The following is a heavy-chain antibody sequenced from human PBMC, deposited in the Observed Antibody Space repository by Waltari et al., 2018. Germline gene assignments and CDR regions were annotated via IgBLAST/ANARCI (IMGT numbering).Heavy chain of an antibody. CDR1: GYTFTSYG. CDR3: ARAGDPGYSGYDWGGDAFDI. D-gene: IGHD5-12*01. Sequence: QVQLVQSGAEVKKPGASVKVSCKASGYTFTSYGISWVRQAPGQGLEWMGWISAYNGNTNYAQKLQGRVTMTTDTSTSTAYMELRSLRSDDTAVYYCARAGDPGYSGYDWGGDAFDIWGQGTMVTVSS. CDR2: ISAYNGNT. V-gene: IGHV1-18*01. J-gene: IGHJ3*02.